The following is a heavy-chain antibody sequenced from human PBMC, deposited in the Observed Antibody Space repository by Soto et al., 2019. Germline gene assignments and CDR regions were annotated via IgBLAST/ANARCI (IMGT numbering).Heavy chain of an antibody. J-gene: IGHJ4*02. CDR1: GGPINSGDYY. CDR2: IYHSGNT. CDR3: ARGNFGYDY. Sequence: QVQLQESGPGLVKPSQTLSLTCTVSGGPINSGDYYWSWIRQHPGKGLEWSGHIYHSGNTSYNPSLKSRVTTSVDTSTNQFSLNLSSVTAADTAVYYCARGNFGYDYWGQGTQVTVSS. D-gene: IGHD1-7*01. V-gene: IGHV4-31*03.